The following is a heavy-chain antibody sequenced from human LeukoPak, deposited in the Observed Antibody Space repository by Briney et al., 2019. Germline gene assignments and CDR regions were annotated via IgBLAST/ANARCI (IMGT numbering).Heavy chain of an antibody. D-gene: IGHD2/OR15-2a*01. J-gene: IGHJ3*02. CDR3: AGPLSTIWNSFDI. V-gene: IGHV1-2*02. CDR1: GYTFTAYY. Sequence: ASVKVSCKASGYTFTAYYIHWVRQAPGQGLEWMGWTNPNGGGTSYAQKFQGRVTMTRDTSITTAYMNLSRLTSDDTAVYYCAGPLSTIWNSFDIWGQGTMVTVSS. CDR2: TNPNGGGT.